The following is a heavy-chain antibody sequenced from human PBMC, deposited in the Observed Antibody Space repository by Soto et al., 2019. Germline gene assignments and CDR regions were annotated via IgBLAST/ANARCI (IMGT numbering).Heavy chain of an antibody. D-gene: IGHD3-10*01. CDR2: IYHSGST. CDR3: ARRPRPEYYGSGSNYYYYYGMDV. V-gene: IGHV4-4*02. J-gene: IGHJ6*02. Sequence: XXEIYHSGSTNYNPSLKSRVTISVDKSKNQFSLKLSSVTAADTAVYYCARRPRPEYYGSGSNYYYYYGMDVWGQGTTVTVSS.